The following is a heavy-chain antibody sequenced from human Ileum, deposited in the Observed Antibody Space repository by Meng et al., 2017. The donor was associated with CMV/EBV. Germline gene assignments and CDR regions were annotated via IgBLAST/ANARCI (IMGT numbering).Heavy chain of an antibody. J-gene: IGHJ6*02. Sequence: GGSLRLSCAASGFTFSSYEMNWVRQAPGKGLEWVSYISSRGSTIYYAGSVKGRFSISRDDAQNLLFLQMNSLRAEDTAVYYCARNHLCYYYGMDVWGQGTTVTVSS. V-gene: IGHV3-48*03. CDR1: GFTFSSYE. CDR3: ARNHLCYYYGMDV. D-gene: IGHD1-14*01. CDR2: ISSRGSTI.